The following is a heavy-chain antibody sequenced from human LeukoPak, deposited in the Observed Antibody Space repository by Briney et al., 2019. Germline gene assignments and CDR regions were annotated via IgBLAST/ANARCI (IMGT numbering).Heavy chain of an antibody. V-gene: IGHV1-69*05. D-gene: IGHD6-6*01. CDR2: IIPIFGTA. CDR3: ARDGTYSSSSGYYYYYMDV. J-gene: IGHJ6*03. Sequence: SVNVSCKASGGTFSSYAISWVRQAPGQGLKWMGRIIPIFGTANYAQKFQGRVTITTDESTSTAYMELSSLRSEDTAVYYCARDGTYSSSSGYYYYYMDVWGKGTTVTVSS. CDR1: GGTFSSYA.